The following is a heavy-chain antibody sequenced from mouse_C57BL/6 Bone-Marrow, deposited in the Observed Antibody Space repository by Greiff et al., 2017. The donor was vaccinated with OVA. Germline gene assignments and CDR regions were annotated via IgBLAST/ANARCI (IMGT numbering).Heavy chain of an antibody. Sequence: QVQLQESGAELARPGASVKLSCKASGYTFTSYGISWVKQRTGQGLEWIGEIYPRSGNTYYNEKFKGKATLTADKSSSTAYMELRSLTSEDYAVYFCAREWITTGDIAYWGQGTLVTVSA. D-gene: IGHD1-1*01. V-gene: IGHV1-81*01. J-gene: IGHJ3*01. CDR1: GYTFTSYG. CDR3: AREWITTGDIAY. CDR2: IYPRSGNT.